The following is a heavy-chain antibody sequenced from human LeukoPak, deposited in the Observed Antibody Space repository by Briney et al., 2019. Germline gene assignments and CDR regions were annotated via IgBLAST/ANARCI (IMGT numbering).Heavy chain of an antibody. CDR3: ARDGGKGYEIDY. V-gene: IGHV3-48*01. CDR2: ISTAITTT. Sequence: PGGSLRLSCVVSGFPFSNNPMNWVRQAPGKGLEWVSYISTAITTTYYAESVKGRSTISRDNAKNSLSLQMNSLRVEDTAVYYCARDGGKGYEIDYWGQGTLVTVS. D-gene: IGHD2-2*01. CDR1: GFPFSNNP. J-gene: IGHJ4*02.